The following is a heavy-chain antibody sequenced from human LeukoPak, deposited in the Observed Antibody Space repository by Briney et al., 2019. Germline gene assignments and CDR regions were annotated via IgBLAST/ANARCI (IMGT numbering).Heavy chain of an antibody. D-gene: IGHD5-18*01. J-gene: IGHJ3*02. CDR3: ASGSAYSSDLNAFDI. CDR1: GFTFSDYY. Sequence: GGSLRLSCAASGFTFSDYYMSWIRQAPGKGLEWVSYISSSGSAIYYADSVKGRFTISRDNAKNSLYLQMNSLRAEDTAVYYCASGSAYSSDLNAFDIWGQGTMVTVSS. V-gene: IGHV3-11*01. CDR2: ISSSGSAI.